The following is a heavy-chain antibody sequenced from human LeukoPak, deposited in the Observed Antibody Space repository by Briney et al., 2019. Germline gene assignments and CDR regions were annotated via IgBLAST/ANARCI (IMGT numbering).Heavy chain of an antibody. V-gene: IGHV4-38-2*02. CDR3: ARGPYSYDSSGAFDI. Sequence: SETLSLTCTVSGYSISSGYYWGWIRQPPGKGLEWIGSIYHSESTNYNPSLKSRISISVDTSKNQFSLKLSSVTAADTAVYFCARGPYSYDSSGAFDIWGQGTMVTVSS. D-gene: IGHD3-22*01. J-gene: IGHJ3*02. CDR1: GYSISSGYY. CDR2: IYHSEST.